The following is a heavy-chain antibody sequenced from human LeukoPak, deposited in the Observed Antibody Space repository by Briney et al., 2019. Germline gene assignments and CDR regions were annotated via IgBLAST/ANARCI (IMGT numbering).Heavy chain of an antibody. Sequence: ASVKVSCKASGYTFTSYGISWVRQAPGQGLEWMGWISAYNGNTNYAQKLQGRVTMTTDTSTSTAYMELRSLRSDDTAVYYCARGMEVRITIFGVDPLDYWGQGTLVTVSS. D-gene: IGHD3-3*01. CDR3: ARGMEVRITIFGVDPLDY. CDR2: ISAYNGNT. V-gene: IGHV1-18*01. CDR1: GYTFTSYG. J-gene: IGHJ4*02.